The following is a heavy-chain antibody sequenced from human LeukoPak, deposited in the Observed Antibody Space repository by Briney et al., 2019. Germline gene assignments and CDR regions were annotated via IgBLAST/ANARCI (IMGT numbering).Heavy chain of an antibody. CDR3: ARVPGGGSSSWYADP. CDR1: GGSFSGYY. J-gene: IGHJ5*02. D-gene: IGHD6-13*01. CDR2: INHSGST. Sequence: SETLSLTCAVYGGSFSGYYWSWIRQPPGKGLEWIGEINHSGSTNYNPSLKSRVTISVDTSKNQFSLELSSVTAADTAVYYCARVPGGGSSSWYADPWGQGTLVTVSS. V-gene: IGHV4-34*01.